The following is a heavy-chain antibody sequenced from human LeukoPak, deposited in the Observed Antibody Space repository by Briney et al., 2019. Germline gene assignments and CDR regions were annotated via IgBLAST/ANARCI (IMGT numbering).Heavy chain of an antibody. V-gene: IGHV3-23*01. D-gene: IGHD2-21*02. CDR3: AKDLDCTTYGYYFDY. CDR2: IGVGGTYS. CDR1: GFTFSSYA. Sequence: PGGSLRLSCTASGFTFSSYAMNWVRQAPGKGLEWVSVIGVGGTYSYYAYSVKGRFTIFRDNARNTLYLQMNSLRADDTAVYDCAKDLDCTTYGYYFDYWGQGTLVTVSS. J-gene: IGHJ4*02.